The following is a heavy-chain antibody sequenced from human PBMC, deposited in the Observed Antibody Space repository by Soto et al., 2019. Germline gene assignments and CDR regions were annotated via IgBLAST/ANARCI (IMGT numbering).Heavy chain of an antibody. CDR3: SYGVFSGRFDH. D-gene: IGHD4-17*01. J-gene: IGHJ4*02. CDR1: GASVSSYY. V-gene: IGHV4-59*02. CDR2: IHNGERT. Sequence: PSGTLSRTCSAAGASVSSYYWSWFRQAPGKGLEYIGYIHNGERTNYNPSLESRVTISADTSKNQFSLRLSSVTAADTAMYYCSYGVFSGRFDHWGQLPLFTV.